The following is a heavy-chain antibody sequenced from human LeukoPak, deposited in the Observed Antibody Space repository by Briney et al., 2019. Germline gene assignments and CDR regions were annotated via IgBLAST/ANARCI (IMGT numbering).Heavy chain of an antibody. CDR2: IIPIFGTA. Sequence: GSSVKVSCKASGGTFISYAISWVRQAPGQGLERMGGIIPIFGTANYAQKFQGRVTITTDESTSTAYMELSSLRSEDTAVYYCARDRSSGYSYAGFDYWGQGTLVTVSS. CDR3: ARDRSSGYSYAGFDY. J-gene: IGHJ4*02. CDR1: GGTFISYA. V-gene: IGHV1-69*05. D-gene: IGHD5-18*01.